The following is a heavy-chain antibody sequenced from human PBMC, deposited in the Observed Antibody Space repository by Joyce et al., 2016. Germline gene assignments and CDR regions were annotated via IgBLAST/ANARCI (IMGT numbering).Heavy chain of an antibody. Sequence: QVQLQESGPGLVKPSGTLSLTCAVSGGSISSAHWWSWVRQPPGKGLEWIGEIFLGGSTTCNPSLKNRVTISVDKAKNQLTLKMNSVAAAETAVYYCARSGAYSQDSWGQGTLVTVSS. D-gene: IGHD5-12*01. CDR1: GGSISSAHW. CDR2: IFLGGST. V-gene: IGHV4-4*02. CDR3: ARSGAYSQDS. J-gene: IGHJ5*01.